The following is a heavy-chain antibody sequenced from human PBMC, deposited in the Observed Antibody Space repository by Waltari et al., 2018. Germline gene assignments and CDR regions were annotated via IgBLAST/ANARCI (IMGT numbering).Heavy chain of an antibody. CDR1: GGSFSGYY. D-gene: IGHD1-7*01. CDR3: ARGTVTIDY. CDR2: INHSGST. V-gene: IGHV4-34*01. Sequence: QVQLQQWGAGLLKPSETLSLTCAVYGGSFSGYYWSWIRQPPGKGLEWIGEINHSGSTNSTPSLKRRVTISVDTSKNQFSLKLSSVTAADTAVYYCARGTVTIDYWGQGTLVTVSS. J-gene: IGHJ4*02.